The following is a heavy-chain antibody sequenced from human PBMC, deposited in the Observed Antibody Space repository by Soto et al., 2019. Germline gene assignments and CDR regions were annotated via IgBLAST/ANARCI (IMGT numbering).Heavy chain of an antibody. CDR1: GFTFSSYG. CDR2: ISYDGSNK. V-gene: IGHV3-30*18. Sequence: GGSLRLSCAASGFTFSSYGMHWVRQAPGKGLEWVAVISYDGSNKYYADSVKGRFTISRDNSKNTPYLQMNSLRAEDTAVYYCAKDLVTMVRGVIIPSGYYYGMDVWGQGTTVTVSS. D-gene: IGHD3-10*01. CDR3: AKDLVTMVRGVIIPSGYYYGMDV. J-gene: IGHJ6*02.